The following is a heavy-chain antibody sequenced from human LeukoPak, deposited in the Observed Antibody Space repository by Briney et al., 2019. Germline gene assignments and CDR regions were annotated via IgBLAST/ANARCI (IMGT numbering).Heavy chain of an antibody. V-gene: IGHV3-7*01. J-gene: IGHJ6*02. CDR3: ARGHYSMDV. CDR1: GFSFSDYW. CDR2: IRQDGREI. Sequence: GGSLRLSCVASGFSFSDYWMTWVRQAPGKGLEWVANIRQDGREIYYVESVKGRFTISRDNAKSSLYLQMNSLRAEDTAVYFRARGHYSMDVWGQGTTVIVSS.